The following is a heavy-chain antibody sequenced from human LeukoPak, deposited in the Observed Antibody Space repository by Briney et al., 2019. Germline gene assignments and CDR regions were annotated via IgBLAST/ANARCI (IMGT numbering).Heavy chain of an antibody. CDR3: AKRGSGSSFDY. Sequence: GGSLRLSCAASGFTFSSYGMHWVRQAPGKGLEWVAVISYDGSNKYYADSVKGRFTISRDNSKNTLYLQMNSLRAEDTAVYYRAKRGSGSSFDYWGQGTLVTVSS. V-gene: IGHV3-30*18. CDR1: GFTFSSYG. CDR2: ISYDGSNK. J-gene: IGHJ4*02. D-gene: IGHD3-10*01.